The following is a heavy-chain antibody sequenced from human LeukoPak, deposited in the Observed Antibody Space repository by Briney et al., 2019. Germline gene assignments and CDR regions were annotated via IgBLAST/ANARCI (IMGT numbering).Heavy chain of an antibody. J-gene: IGHJ4*02. CDR3: ARMSGTVGIDY. Sequence: SETLSLTCTVSGGSISSYYWSWIRQPPGKGLEWIGYIYYSGSTNYNPSLKSRVTISVDTSKNQFSLKLSSVTAADTAVYYCARMSGTVGIDYWGQGTLVTVSS. D-gene: IGHD1-26*01. V-gene: IGHV4-59*01. CDR2: IYYSGST. CDR1: GGSISSYY.